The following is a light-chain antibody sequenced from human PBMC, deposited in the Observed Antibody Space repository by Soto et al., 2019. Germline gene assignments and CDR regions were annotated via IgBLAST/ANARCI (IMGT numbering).Light chain of an antibody. CDR3: QVYNSSPWT. J-gene: IGKJ1*01. Sequence: EIVLTQSPGTLSLSPGERATLSCWASQSVSGNFLAWYQLKPGQAPRLVVYGASTRASGFPDRFSGSGSGTDFTLTISRLEPEDFAMYYCQVYNSSPWTFGQGTKVEIK. CDR2: GAS. V-gene: IGKV3-20*01. CDR1: QSVSGNF.